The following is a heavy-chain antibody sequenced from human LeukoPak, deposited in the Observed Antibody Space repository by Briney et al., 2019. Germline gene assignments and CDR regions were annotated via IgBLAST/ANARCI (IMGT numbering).Heavy chain of an antibody. J-gene: IGHJ4*02. D-gene: IGHD6-13*01. V-gene: IGHV3-74*01. CDR3: AREGYSSSWRGPDFDY. CDR2: INSDGSST. CDR1: GFTFSSYW. Sequence: PGGSLRLSCAASGFTFSSYWMHWVRQAPGKGLVWVSRINSDGSSTSYADSVKGRFTISRDNAENTLYLQMNSLRAEDTAVYYCAREGYSSSWRGPDFDYWGQGTLVTVSS.